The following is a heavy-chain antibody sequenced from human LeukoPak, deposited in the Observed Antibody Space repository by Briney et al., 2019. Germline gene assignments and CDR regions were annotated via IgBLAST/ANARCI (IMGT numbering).Heavy chain of an antibody. CDR2: ISYDESDK. Sequence: QSGGSLRLSCAASGFTFSNYGMHWVRQAPGKGLEGVAVISYDESDKYCADSVKGRFTISRDNSKNTLYLQMNSLRPEDTAVYYCAKGVVAATNAAYYGMDVWGQGTTVTVSS. V-gene: IGHV3-30*18. D-gene: IGHD2-15*01. CDR1: GFTFSNYG. J-gene: IGHJ6*02. CDR3: AKGVVAATNAAYYGMDV.